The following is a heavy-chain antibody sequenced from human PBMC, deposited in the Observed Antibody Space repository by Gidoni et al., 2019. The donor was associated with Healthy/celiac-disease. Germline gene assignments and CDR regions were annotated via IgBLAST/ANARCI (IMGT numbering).Heavy chain of an antibody. CDR2: ICYSGST. CDR1: GGSISSSSYY. Sequence: QLQLQESGPGLVKPSETLSLTCTVAGGSISSSSYYWGWSRQPPGKGLEWIGGICYSGSTYYNPSLKSRVTISVDTSKNQFSLKLSSVTAADTAVYYCARQGLDGSSGYYYDYWGQGTLVTVSS. CDR3: ARQGLDGSSGYYYDY. J-gene: IGHJ4*02. V-gene: IGHV4-39*01. D-gene: IGHD3-22*01.